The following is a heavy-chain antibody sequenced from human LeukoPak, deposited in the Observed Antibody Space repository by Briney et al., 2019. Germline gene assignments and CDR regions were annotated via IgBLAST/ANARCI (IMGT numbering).Heavy chain of an antibody. CDR3: ARTSIYYDSSGYRS. V-gene: IGHV4-34*01. D-gene: IGHD3-22*01. CDR2: INHSGST. CDR1: GGSFSGYY. J-gene: IGHJ5*02. Sequence: PSETLSLTCAVYGGSFSGYYWSWIRQPPGKGLEWIGEINHSGSTNYNPSLKSRVTISVDTSKNQFSLQLSSVTAADTAVYYCARTSIYYDSSGYRSWGQGTLVTVSS.